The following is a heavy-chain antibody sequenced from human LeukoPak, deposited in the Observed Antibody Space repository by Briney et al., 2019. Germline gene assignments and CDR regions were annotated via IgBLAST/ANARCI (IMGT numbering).Heavy chain of an antibody. CDR1: GGSFSGYY. V-gene: IGHV4-34*01. CDR2: INHSGST. CDR3: ARGRGPAASLRGGTMSGQKKTDAFDI. D-gene: IGHD2-2*01. Sequence: SETLSLTCAVYGGSFSGYYWSWIRQPPGKGLEWIGEINHSGSTNYNPSLKSRVTIPVDTSKNQFSLKLSSVTAADTAVYYCARGRGPAASLRGGTMSGQKKTDAFDIWGQGTMVTVSS. J-gene: IGHJ3*02.